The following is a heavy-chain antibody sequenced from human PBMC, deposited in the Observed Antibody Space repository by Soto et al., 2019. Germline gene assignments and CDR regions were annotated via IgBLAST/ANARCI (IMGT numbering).Heavy chain of an antibody. CDR2: IYHSGTT. V-gene: IGHV4-38-2*01. CDR3: ARGLHAFGAFGI. CDR1: GYFISSGYS. D-gene: IGHD2-21*02. Sequence: QVQLQESGPGLVKPSETLSLTCAVSGYFISSGYSWGWIRQPPGKGLEWIGNIYHSGTTYYNPSLKSRVTLSVDTSKNQFSLKLSSVTAADTAVYYCARGLHAFGAFGIWGQGTMVTVSS. J-gene: IGHJ3*02.